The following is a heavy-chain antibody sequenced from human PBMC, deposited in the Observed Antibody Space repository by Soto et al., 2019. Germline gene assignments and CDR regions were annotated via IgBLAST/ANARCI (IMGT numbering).Heavy chain of an antibody. Sequence: PSETLSLTCAVSGYSISSGYYWGFIRQPPGKGLEWIGSIYHSGSTYYNPSLKSRVTISVDTSKNQFSLKLSSVTAADTAVYYCARNYYDSSGYDAFDIWGQGTMVTVSS. J-gene: IGHJ3*02. D-gene: IGHD3-22*01. CDR1: GYSISSGYY. CDR3: ARNYYDSSGYDAFDI. CDR2: IYHSGST. V-gene: IGHV4-38-2*01.